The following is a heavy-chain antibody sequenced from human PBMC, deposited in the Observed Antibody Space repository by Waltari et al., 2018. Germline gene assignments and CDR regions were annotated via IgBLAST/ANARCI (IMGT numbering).Heavy chain of an antibody. CDR1: GFTFSSYA. J-gene: IGHJ4*02. Sequence: EVQLLESGGGLVQPGGSLRLSCAASGFTFSSYAMSWVRQAPGKGLEWVSAISGSGGSTYYADSVKGRFSISRDNSKNTLYLQMNSLRAEDTAVYYCAIPSGSSWYSFDYWGQGTLVTVSS. CDR2: ISGSGGST. CDR3: AIPSGSSWYSFDY. D-gene: IGHD6-13*01. V-gene: IGHV3-23*01.